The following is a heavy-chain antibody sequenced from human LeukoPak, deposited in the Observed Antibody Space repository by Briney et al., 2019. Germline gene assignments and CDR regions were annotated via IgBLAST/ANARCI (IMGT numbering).Heavy chain of an antibody. CDR2: IIPIFGTA. V-gene: IGHV1-69*13. Sequence: SVKVSCKASGGTFSSYAISWVRQAPGQGLEWMGGIIPIFGTANYAQKFQGRVTITADEPTSTAYMELSSLRSEDTAVYYCACYYGSGSYPAINWFDPWGQGTLVTVSS. D-gene: IGHD3-10*01. CDR1: GGTFSSYA. J-gene: IGHJ5*02. CDR3: ACYYGSGSYPAINWFDP.